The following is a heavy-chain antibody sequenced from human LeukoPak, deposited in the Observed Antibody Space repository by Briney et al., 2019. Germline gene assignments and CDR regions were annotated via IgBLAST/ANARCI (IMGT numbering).Heavy chain of an antibody. Sequence: GGSLRLSCAASGFTFSSYGLHWVRQAPGKGLEWVAFIRSDATGQYYADSVTGRFTISRDNSKSMLYLQMNSLRPEDTAMYYCARDAPQVPAAGVLASWGQGTLVIVSS. CDR2: IRSDATGQ. V-gene: IGHV3-30*02. CDR1: GFTFSSYG. J-gene: IGHJ5*02. CDR3: ARDAPQVPAAGVLAS. D-gene: IGHD6-13*01.